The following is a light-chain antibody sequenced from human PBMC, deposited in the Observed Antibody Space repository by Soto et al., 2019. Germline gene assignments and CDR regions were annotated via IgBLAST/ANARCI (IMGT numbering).Light chain of an antibody. J-gene: IGKJ2*01. CDR3: QRYNSYSPYT. Sequence: DIQMTQSPSTLSASVGDRVTITCRAIQSISSWLAWYQQKPGKAPKLLIYKASSLESGVPSRFSGSGSGTEFTLTISSLQPDDFATYYCQRYNSYSPYTFSQGTKLEIK. CDR1: QSISSW. CDR2: KAS. V-gene: IGKV1-5*03.